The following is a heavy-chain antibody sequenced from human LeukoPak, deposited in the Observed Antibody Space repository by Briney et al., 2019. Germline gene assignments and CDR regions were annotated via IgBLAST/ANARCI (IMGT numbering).Heavy chain of an antibody. V-gene: IGHV3-30*18. CDR1: GFTFSNYD. CDR2: VSYDGSNK. J-gene: IGHJ4*02. CDR3: AKDRGSIVAAGLDY. D-gene: IGHD6-13*01. Sequence: AGGSLRLSCAASGFTFSNYDTHWVRQAPGKGLEWVAVVSYDGSNKYYADSVKDRFTISRDNSKKTLYLQMNSLRAEDTAVYYCAKDRGSIVAAGLDYWGQGTLVTVSS.